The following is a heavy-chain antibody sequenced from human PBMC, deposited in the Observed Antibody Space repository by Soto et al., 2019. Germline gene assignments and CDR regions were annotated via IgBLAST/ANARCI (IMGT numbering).Heavy chain of an antibody. V-gene: IGHV1-18*01. Sequence: QVQLLQSGAEVKKPGASVKVSCKASGYTFTNYGITWVRQAPGQGLEWMGWISAYNGDTHYTQRLQGRVPMTTDTSTSTAYMELRGLRSDDTAVYYCARVRRLVGYFYYDMDVWGKGTTVTVSS. D-gene: IGHD6-6*01. CDR2: ISAYNGDT. J-gene: IGHJ6*03. CDR1: GYTFTNYG. CDR3: ARVRRLVGYFYYDMDV.